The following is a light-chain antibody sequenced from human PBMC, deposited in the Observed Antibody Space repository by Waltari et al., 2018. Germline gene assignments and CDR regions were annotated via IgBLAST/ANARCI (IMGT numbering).Light chain of an antibody. Sequence: ELVLTQSPATLSLSPGERATLSFRASQSVSSYLAWYQQKPGQAPRLLIYDASNRATGIPARFSGSGSGTDFTLTISSLEPEDFAVYYCQQRSNWPLFTFGPGTKVDIK. CDR1: QSVSSY. V-gene: IGKV3-11*01. CDR3: QQRSNWPLFT. J-gene: IGKJ3*01. CDR2: DAS.